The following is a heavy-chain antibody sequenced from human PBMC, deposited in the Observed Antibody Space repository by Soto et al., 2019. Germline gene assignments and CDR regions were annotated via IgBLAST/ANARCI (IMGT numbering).Heavy chain of an antibody. CDR1: GGSISSSSYY. V-gene: IGHV4-39*01. D-gene: IGHD6-19*01. Sequence: SETLSLTCTVSGGSISSSSYYWGWIRQPPGKGLEWIGSIYYSGSTYYNPSLKSRVTISVDTSKNQFSLRLSSVTAADTAVYYCARLGAAVAGTLDYWGQGTLVTVSS. J-gene: IGHJ4*02. CDR3: ARLGAAVAGTLDY. CDR2: IYYSGST.